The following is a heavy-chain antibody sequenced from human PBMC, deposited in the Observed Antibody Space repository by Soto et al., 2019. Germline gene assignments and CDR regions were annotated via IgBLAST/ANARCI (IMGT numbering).Heavy chain of an antibody. J-gene: IGHJ6*02. CDR2: ISGSGGST. CDR3: AKSTSGYDFYYYGLDV. V-gene: IGHV3-23*01. CDR1: GFAFRNYA. Sequence: GGSLRLSCAASGFAFRNYAMTWVRQAPGKGLEWVSAISGSGGSTYYADSVKGRFTISRDNSKNTLYLQMNSLRAEDTAVYYCAKSTSGYDFYYYGLDVWGQGTTVTVSS. D-gene: IGHD5-12*01.